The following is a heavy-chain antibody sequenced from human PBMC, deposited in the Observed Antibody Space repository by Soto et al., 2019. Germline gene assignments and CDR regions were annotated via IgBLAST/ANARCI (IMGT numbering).Heavy chain of an antibody. CDR3: AMVDNYVTPTPQDV. V-gene: IGHV1-18*01. CDR2: ISPYTGDT. J-gene: IGHJ6*02. CDR1: GYIFVNYG. D-gene: IGHD3-16*01. Sequence: VQLVQSGDEMKKPGASVRVSCKASGYIFVNYGIAWVRQAPGQGLKWMGWISPYTGDTHSASKVQGRLTMTTDTSTSTAYMDLGSLTSDDTAVYYCAMVDNYVTPTPQDVWGQGTTVTVSS.